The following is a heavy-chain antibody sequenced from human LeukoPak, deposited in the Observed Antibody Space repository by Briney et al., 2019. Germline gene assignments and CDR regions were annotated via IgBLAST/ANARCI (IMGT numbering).Heavy chain of an antibody. CDR2: IYYSGST. V-gene: IGHV4-59*01. D-gene: IGHD2-15*01. J-gene: IGHJ3*02. Sequence: SETLSLTCTVSGGSISSYYWSWIRQPPGKGLEWIGYIYYSGSTNYNPSLKSRVTISVDTSKNQFSLKLSSVTAADTAVYYCAREGSGDAFDIWGQGTMVTVSS. CDR1: GGSISSYY. CDR3: AREGSGDAFDI.